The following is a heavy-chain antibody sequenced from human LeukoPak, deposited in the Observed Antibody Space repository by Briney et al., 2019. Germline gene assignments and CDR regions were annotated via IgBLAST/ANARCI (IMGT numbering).Heavy chain of an antibody. CDR1: GGSISSYY. CDR2: IYISGST. CDR3: ARVQSNVWGSYRPYYFDY. J-gene: IGHJ4*02. V-gene: IGHV4-4*07. D-gene: IGHD3-16*02. Sequence: PSETLSLTCTVSGGSISSYYWSWIRQPAGKGLEWIGRIYISGSTNYNPSLKSRVTMSVDTSKNQFSLKLSSVTAADTAVYYCARVQSNVWGSYRPYYFDYWGQGTLVTVSS.